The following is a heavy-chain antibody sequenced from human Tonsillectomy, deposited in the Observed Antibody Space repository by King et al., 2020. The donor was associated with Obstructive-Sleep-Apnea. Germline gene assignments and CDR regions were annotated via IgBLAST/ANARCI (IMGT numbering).Heavy chain of an antibody. D-gene: IGHD5/OR15-5a*01. Sequence: QLQESGPGLVKPSETLSLTCTVSGDSISTSTYSWDWIRQPPGKGLEWVGTNYYIGSTYYNPSLRGRVTISVDTSKNHFSLNLSSLTAADTAVYFCARGLGDWGQGVLVTVSS. CDR2: NYYIGST. V-gene: IGHV4-39*07. CDR1: GDSISTSTYS. J-gene: IGHJ4*02. CDR3: ARGLGD.